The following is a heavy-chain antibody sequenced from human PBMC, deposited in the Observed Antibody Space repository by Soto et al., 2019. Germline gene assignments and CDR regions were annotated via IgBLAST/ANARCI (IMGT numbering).Heavy chain of an antibody. CDR2: INHSGST. J-gene: IGHJ4*02. D-gene: IGHD3-10*01. CDR3: ARGHYYGSGSYQDY. V-gene: IGHV4-34*01. Sequence: SETLSLTCAVYGGSFSGYYLSWIRQPPGKGLEWIGEINHSGSTNYNPSLKSRVTISVDTSKNQFSLKLSSVTAADTAVYYCARGHYYGSGSYQDYWGQGTLVTVSS. CDR1: GGSFSGYY.